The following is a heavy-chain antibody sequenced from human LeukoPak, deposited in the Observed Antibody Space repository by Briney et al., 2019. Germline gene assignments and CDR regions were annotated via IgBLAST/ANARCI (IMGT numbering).Heavy chain of an antibody. CDR1: GGSISSSSYY. D-gene: IGHD6-13*01. CDR2: IYYSGST. CDR3: ATKYSSGWYDAFDI. V-gene: IGHV4-39*01. J-gene: IGHJ3*02. Sequence: SETLSLTCTVSGGSISSSSYYWGWIRQPPGKGLEWIGSIYYSGSTYYNPSLKSRVTISVDTSKNQFSLKLSSVTAADTAVYYCATKYSSGWYDAFDIWGQGTMVTVSS.